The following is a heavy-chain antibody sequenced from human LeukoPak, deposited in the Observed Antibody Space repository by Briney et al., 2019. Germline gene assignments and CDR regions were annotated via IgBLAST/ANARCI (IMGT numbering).Heavy chain of an antibody. CDR1: GYTFTGYY. V-gene: IGHV1-2*02. D-gene: IGHD3-9*01. J-gene: IGHJ4*02. Sequence: ASVKVSCKASGYTFTGYYMHWVRQAPGQGLEWMGWINPNSGGTNYAQKFQGRVTMTRDTSISTAYMELSRLRSDDTAVYYCAREMDDILTGYYLHFDYWGQGTLVIVSS. CDR2: INPNSGGT. CDR3: AREMDDILTGYYLHFDY.